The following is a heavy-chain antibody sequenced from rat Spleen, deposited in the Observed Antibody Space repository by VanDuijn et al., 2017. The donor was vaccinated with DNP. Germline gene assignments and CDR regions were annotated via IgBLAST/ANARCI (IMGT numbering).Heavy chain of an antibody. D-gene: IGHD5-1*01. V-gene: IGHV2S12*01. Sequence: QVQLKESGPGLVQPSQTLSLTCTVSGFSLTSYGVSWVRQPPGKGLEWIAAISSGGSTYYNSALKSRLSISRDTSKSQVFLKMNSLQTEDTAIYFCTRANWEGDYWYFDFWGPGTMVTVSS. CDR3: TRANWEGDYWYFDF. CDR2: ISSGGST. J-gene: IGHJ1*01. CDR1: GFSLTSYG.